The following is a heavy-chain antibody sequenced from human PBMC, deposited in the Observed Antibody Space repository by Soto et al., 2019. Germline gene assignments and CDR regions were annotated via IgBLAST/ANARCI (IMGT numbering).Heavy chain of an antibody. D-gene: IGHD2-2*01. CDR1: GFTLRSSA. Sequence: EVQLWEAGGGLVQPGRSLRLSCAASGFTLRSSAMSWVRQAPGKGLEWVSAISSGGGNTFYADSVKGRFTISRDNSNNTLYLHMNSLRAEDTAVYYCVKDRVLPSGTQWGQGALVTVSS. CDR3: VKDRVLPSGTQ. J-gene: IGHJ4*02. CDR2: ISSGGGNT. V-gene: IGHV3-23*01.